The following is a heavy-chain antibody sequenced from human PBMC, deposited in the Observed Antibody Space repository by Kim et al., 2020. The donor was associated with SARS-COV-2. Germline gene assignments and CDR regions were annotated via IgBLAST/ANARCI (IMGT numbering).Heavy chain of an antibody. J-gene: IGHJ3*01. Sequence: DSAKGRFTISRDTSKNTLSRQMDSLRGEDTAVYYCATRIGGGSSLWDAFDLWGPGTRVTVSS. V-gene: IGHV3-53*01. D-gene: IGHD2-21*01. CDR3: ATRIGGGSSLWDAFDL.